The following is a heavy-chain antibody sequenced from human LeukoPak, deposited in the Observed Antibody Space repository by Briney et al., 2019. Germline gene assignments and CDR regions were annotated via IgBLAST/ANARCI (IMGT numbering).Heavy chain of an antibody. J-gene: IGHJ2*01. D-gene: IGHD4-17*01. V-gene: IGHV3-74*01. CDR3: AKPLVYGDAYWYFDL. CDR2: INSDGSGT. CDR1: GFTFSSYW. Sequence: GGSLRLSRAASGFTFSSYWMHWVRQVPGKGLVWVSRINSDGSGTSYADSVKGRFTISRDNAKNTLYLQMNSLRAEDAAVYYCAKPLVYGDAYWYFDLWGRGTLVTVSS.